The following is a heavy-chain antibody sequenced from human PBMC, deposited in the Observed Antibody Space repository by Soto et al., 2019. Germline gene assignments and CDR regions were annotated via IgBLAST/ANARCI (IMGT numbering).Heavy chain of an antibody. CDR3: GRGRGYSNAWGSYYSGMDV. CDR2: INHNGST. CDR1: GGSFSNYY. Sequence: QVQLQQWGAGLLKPSETLSLTCAIYGGSFSNYYWNWIRQPPGKGLEWMGKINHNGSTNYSPSLKSRLTISADTSKNQCSLKLISVTAADTAVYFSGRGRGYSNAWGSYYSGMDVWGQGTTVTVSS. V-gene: IGHV4-34*01. D-gene: IGHD6-19*01. J-gene: IGHJ6*02.